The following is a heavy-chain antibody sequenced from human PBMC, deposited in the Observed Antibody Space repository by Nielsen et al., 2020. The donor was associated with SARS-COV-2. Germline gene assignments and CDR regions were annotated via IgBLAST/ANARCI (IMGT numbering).Heavy chain of an antibody. CDR3: ARDEDSSSSSPLDY. D-gene: IGHD6-13*01. Sequence: GESLKISYAASGFTFSSYAMHWVRQAPGKGLEWVAVISYDGSNKYYADSVKGRFTISRDNSKNTLYLQMNSLRAEDTAVYYCARDEDSSSSSPLDYWGQGTLVTVSS. J-gene: IGHJ4*02. CDR1: GFTFSSYA. V-gene: IGHV3-30-3*01. CDR2: ISYDGSNK.